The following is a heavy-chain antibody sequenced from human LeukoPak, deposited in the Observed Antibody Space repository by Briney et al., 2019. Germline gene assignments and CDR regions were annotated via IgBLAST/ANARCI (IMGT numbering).Heavy chain of an antibody. CDR3: ARDCSSTSCYGVVGMDV. D-gene: IGHD2-2*01. CDR2: IYYSGST. CDR1: GGSISSYY. V-gene: IGHV4-59*01. Sequence: SETLSLTCTVSGGSISSYYWSWIRQPPGKGLEWIGYIYYSGSTNYNPSLKSRVTISVDTSKNQSSLKLSSVTAADTAVYYCARDCSSTSCYGVVGMDVWGKGTTVTVSS. J-gene: IGHJ6*04.